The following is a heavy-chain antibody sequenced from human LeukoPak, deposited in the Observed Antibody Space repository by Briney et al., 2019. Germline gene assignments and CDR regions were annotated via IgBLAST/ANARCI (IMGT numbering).Heavy chain of an antibody. CDR2: ISYDGSNT. D-gene: IGHD1-26*01. Sequence: GRSLRLSCAASGFTFSTYAMHWVRQAPGKGLEWVAVISYDGSNTYSADSVKGRFTISRDNAKNALYLQMNSLRAEDTAVYYCARGAYGLRIDNWFDPWGQGTLVSVSS. J-gene: IGHJ5*02. CDR3: ARGAYGLRIDNWFDP. CDR1: GFTFSTYA. V-gene: IGHV3-30-3*01.